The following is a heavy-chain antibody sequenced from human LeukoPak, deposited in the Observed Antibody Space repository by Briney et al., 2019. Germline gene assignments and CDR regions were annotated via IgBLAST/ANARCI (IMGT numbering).Heavy chain of an antibody. Sequence: SETLSLTCTVSGDSISSYFWSWIRQPPGKGLEWIGYFYHSGNPNYNPSLKSRATMSVDTSKNHFSLKLSSVTAADTAVYYCARHDSGGRAFDIWGQGTMVTVSS. D-gene: IGHD3-10*01. CDR2: FYHSGNP. V-gene: IGHV4-59*08. CDR3: ARHDSGGRAFDI. CDR1: GDSISSYF. J-gene: IGHJ3*02.